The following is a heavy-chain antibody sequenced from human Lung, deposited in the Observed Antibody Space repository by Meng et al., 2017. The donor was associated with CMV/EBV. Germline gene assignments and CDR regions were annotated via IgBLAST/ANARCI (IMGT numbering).Heavy chain of an antibody. CDR1: GCTFSSYG. J-gene: IGHJ2*01. CDR2: IRYDGNNR. Sequence: ASGCTFSSYGMNWVRQAPGKGLEWVAFIRYDGNNRKYVDTVKGRFAISRDNSKNTLYLQMNSLRPEDTAVYFCAKDNAGSIWYFDLWGRGTLVTVSS. CDR3: AKDNAGSIWYFDL. V-gene: IGHV3-30*02. D-gene: IGHD1-1*01.